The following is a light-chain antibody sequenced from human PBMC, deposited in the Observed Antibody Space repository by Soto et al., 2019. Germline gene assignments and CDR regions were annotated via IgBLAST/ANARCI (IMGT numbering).Light chain of an antibody. CDR3: AAWDDSLNGVI. Sequence: QSVLSQPPSTSVTPGQRVTISCSGSSSNIGSNTVNWYQHLPGTAPKLLIYSNNQRPSGVPDRFSGSKSGTSASQAISGLQSEDEADYYCAAWDDSLNGVIFGGGTKHTVL. V-gene: IGLV1-44*01. CDR1: SSNIGSNT. CDR2: SNN. J-gene: IGLJ2*01.